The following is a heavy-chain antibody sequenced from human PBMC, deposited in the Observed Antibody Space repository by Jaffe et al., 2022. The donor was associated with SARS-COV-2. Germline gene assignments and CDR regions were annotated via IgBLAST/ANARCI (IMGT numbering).Heavy chain of an antibody. Sequence: QVTLRESGPALVKPTQTLTLTCTFSGFSLSTSGMCVSWIRQPPGKALEWLALIDWDDDKYYSTSLKTRLTISKDTSKNQVVLTMTNMDPVDTATYYCARTTTNWGSHFYYYGMDVWGQGTTVTVSS. CDR2: IDWDDDK. CDR1: GFSLSTSGMC. CDR3: ARTTTNWGSHFYYYGMDV. J-gene: IGHJ6*02. D-gene: IGHD7-27*01. V-gene: IGHV2-70*01.